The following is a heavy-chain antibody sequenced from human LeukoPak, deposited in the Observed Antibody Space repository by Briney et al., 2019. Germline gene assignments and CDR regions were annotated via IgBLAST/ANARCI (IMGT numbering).Heavy chain of an antibody. Sequence: PSETLSLTCTVSGGSISSGSYHWSWIRQPAGKGLEWIGHFYSTVSTNYSPSLTGRVTISVDTSKNQFSLKLSSVTAADTAVYYCARESVSHYYYYYYMDVWGKGTTVTISS. CDR3: ARESVSHYYYYYYMDV. V-gene: IGHV4-61*09. CDR2: FYSTVST. J-gene: IGHJ6*03. CDR1: GGSISSGSYH. D-gene: IGHD3-3*01.